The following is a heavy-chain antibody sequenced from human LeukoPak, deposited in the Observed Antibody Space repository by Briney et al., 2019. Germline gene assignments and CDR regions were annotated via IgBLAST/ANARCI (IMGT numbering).Heavy chain of an antibody. CDR1: GYTFTSYG. CDR2: INPSGGST. J-gene: IGHJ3*02. D-gene: IGHD3-22*01. V-gene: IGHV1-46*01. CDR3: ARDLWTYYDSSGYPGNAFDI. Sequence: ASVKVSCKASGYTFTSYGISWVRQAPGQGLEWMGIINPSGGSTSYAQKFQGRVTMTRDTSTSTVYMELSSLRSEDTAVYYCARDLWTYYDSSGYPGNAFDIWGQGTMVTVSS.